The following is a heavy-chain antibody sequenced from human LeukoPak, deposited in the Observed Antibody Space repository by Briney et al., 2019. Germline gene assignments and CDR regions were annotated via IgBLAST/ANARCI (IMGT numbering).Heavy chain of an antibody. CDR2: IIPIFGTA. CDR1: GGTFSSYA. J-gene: IGHJ3*02. V-gene: IGHV1-69*05. CDR3: ATKIRHGAFDI. Sequence: GASVKVSCKASGGTFSSYAISWVRQAPGQGLEWMGGIIPIFGTANYAQKFQGRVTITTDESTSTAYMELSSLRSEDTAVYYCATKIRHGAFDIWGQGTMVTVSS.